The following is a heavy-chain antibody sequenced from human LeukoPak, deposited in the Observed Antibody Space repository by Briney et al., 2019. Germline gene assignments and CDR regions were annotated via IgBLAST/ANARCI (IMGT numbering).Heavy chain of an antibody. CDR1: GYSVTYYW. D-gene: IGHD1-1*01. Sequence: GESLQISSKGSGYSVTYYWIGWVRQMPGKGLEWMGIIYPGDSDTRYRPSFQGQVTISVDKSISTAYLQWSSLKASDTAMYYCARQDGNSKYYFDYWGQGTLVTVSS. J-gene: IGHJ4*02. CDR2: IYPGDSDT. CDR3: ARQDGNSKYYFDY. V-gene: IGHV5-51*01.